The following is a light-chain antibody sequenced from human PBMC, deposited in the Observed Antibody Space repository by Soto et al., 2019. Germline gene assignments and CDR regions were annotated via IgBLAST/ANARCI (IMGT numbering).Light chain of an antibody. CDR2: EGS. CDR1: SSDVGNYNV. CDR3: CSNVGRRTFEGVK. J-gene: IGLJ2*01. V-gene: IGLV2-23*03. Sequence: QSALTQPASVSGSPGQSITISCTGTSSDVGNYNVVSWYKQQPGKAPKMIIFEGSSRPPGVSSRFSGSKSGNTASLTISRLQAEDEAEYYCCSNVGRRTFEGVKFGGGTKLTVL.